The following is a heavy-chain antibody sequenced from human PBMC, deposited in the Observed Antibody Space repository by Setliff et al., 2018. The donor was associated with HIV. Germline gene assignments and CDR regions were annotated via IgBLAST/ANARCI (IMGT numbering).Heavy chain of an antibody. D-gene: IGHD5-18*01. CDR1: GDSISTYS. CDR2: ISTSGST. J-gene: IGHJ6*03. V-gene: IGHV4-4*09. Sequence: SETLSLTCTVSGDSISTYSWSWIRQSPGKGLECIGYISTSGSTNYNPSLKSRVTISLDTSKNQFFLNLTSVTAADTAVYYCARAEDTAMDDYYYMDVWGRGTTVTVSS. CDR3: ARAEDTAMDDYYYMDV.